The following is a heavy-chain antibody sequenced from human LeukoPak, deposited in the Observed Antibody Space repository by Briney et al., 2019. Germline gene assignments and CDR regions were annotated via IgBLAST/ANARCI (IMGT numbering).Heavy chain of an antibody. J-gene: IGHJ4*02. CDR1: GLTFSSYA. V-gene: IGHV3-23*01. CDR3: AKAESCSGGSCIALYYFDY. CDR2: ICGNNNGT. D-gene: IGHD2-15*01. Sequence: QPGGSLSLFCAASGLTFSSYAMSWVRQAPGKGLEWVSSICGNNNGTYYADSVKGRFTISRDNSKNTLYLQMNILRAEDTAVYYCAKAESCSGGSCIALYYFDYWGQGTLVTVSS.